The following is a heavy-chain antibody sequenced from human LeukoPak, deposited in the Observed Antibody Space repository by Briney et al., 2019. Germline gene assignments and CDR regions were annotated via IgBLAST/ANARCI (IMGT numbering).Heavy chain of an antibody. V-gene: IGHV1-3*04. CDR1: GYTFTSDP. Sequence: GASVKVSCKASGYTFTSDPIHWVRQAPGQGLEWMGWINTANSKTQYSQKFQGRVAITRDTSAVTAYMELNRLRSEDTAVYYCVRWGVRGGDYWGQGSLVSVSS. CDR3: VRWGVRGGDY. J-gene: IGHJ4*02. D-gene: IGHD3-16*01. CDR2: INTANSKT.